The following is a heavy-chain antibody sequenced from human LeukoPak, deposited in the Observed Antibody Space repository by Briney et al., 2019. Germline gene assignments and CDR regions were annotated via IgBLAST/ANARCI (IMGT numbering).Heavy chain of an antibody. CDR3: VAGYCGSANCYAFDY. CDR2: IKPDGSEK. CDR1: GFTFSNYW. J-gene: IGHJ4*02. Sequence: GGSLRLSCAASGFTFSNYWMSWVRQAPGKGLEWVANIKPDGSEKYYVDSVTGRFTFSRDNAKNPLYLQMNSLRAEDTAVYYCVAGYCGSANCYAFDYWGQGTLVTVSS. D-gene: IGHD2-2*01. V-gene: IGHV3-7*01.